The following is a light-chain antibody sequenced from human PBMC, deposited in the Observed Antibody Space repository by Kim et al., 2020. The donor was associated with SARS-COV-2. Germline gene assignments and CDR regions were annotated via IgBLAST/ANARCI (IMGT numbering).Light chain of an antibody. J-gene: IGLJ3*02. Sequence: QSALTQPASVSGSPGQSITISCTGTSSDVGGYNYVSWYQQHPGKAPKLMIYDVSKRPSGVSNRFSGSKSGNTDSLNSSGRQAEDEADYYCSSYTSSSAWVFGGGTQLTVL. CDR2: DVS. CDR3: SSYTSSSAWV. V-gene: IGLV2-14*01. CDR1: SSDVGGYNY.